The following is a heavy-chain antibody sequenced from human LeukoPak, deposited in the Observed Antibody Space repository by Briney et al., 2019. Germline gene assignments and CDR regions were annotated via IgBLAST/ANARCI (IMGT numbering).Heavy chain of an antibody. CDR3: ARDQATTVTSYYYYGMDV. J-gene: IGHJ6*02. D-gene: IGHD4-17*01. V-gene: IGHV1-2*02. CDR1: GYTISAYF. CDR2: ISPNNGGA. Sequence: VGSAKISSKASGYTISAYFMHCVRQATGHGLEWLRWISPNNGGANFAQKFQGRVTMTRDTSISTAYMELSSLTSDDTAVYYCARDQATTVTSYYYYGMDVWGQGTTVTVSS.